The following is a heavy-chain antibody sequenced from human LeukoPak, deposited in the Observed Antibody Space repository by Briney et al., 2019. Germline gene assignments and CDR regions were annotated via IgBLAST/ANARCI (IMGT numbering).Heavy chain of an antibody. CDR1: GLAFSSYA. Sequence: HVGSLRLSCVASGLAFSSYAMSWVRQAPGKGLEWVSAISVARWRTYYADSVKGRSTISRDNSKNTLYLQMNSLRAEDTAVYYCAKEGTGGTKDYWGQGTLVTVSS. CDR2: ISVARWRT. D-gene: IGHD2-8*01. CDR3: AKEGTGGTKDY. V-gene: IGHV3-23*01. J-gene: IGHJ4*02.